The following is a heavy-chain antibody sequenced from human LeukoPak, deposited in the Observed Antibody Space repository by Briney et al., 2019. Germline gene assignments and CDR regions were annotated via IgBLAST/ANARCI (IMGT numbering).Heavy chain of an antibody. Sequence: SETLSLTCTVSGGSISYYYWSWIRQPPGKGLEWIGYIYYSGSTNYNPSLKSRVTISVDTSKNQFSLKLSSVTAADTAVYYCARESSSSWYYFDYWGQGTLVTVSS. CDR3: ARESSSSWYYFDY. V-gene: IGHV4-59*01. CDR1: GGSISYYY. CDR2: IYYSGST. J-gene: IGHJ4*02. D-gene: IGHD6-13*01.